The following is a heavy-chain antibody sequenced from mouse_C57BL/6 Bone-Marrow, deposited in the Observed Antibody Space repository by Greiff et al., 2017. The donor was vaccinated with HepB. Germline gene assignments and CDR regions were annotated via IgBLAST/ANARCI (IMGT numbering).Heavy chain of an antibody. CDR3: AIPLIYSRGFAY. V-gene: IGHV1-74*01. D-gene: IGHD2-1*01. CDR1: GYTFTSYW. CDR2: IHPSDSDT. J-gene: IGHJ3*01. Sequence: QVQLQQPGAELVKPGASVKVSCKASGYTFTSYWMHWVKQRPGQGLEWIGRIHPSDSDTNYNQKFKGKATLTVDKSSSTAHMQLSSLTSEDSAVYYCAIPLIYSRGFAYWGQGTLVTVSA.